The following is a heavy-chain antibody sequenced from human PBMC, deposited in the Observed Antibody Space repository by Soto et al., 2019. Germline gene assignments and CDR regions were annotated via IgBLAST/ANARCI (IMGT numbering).Heavy chain of an antibody. CDR1: GYTFTSYG. V-gene: IGHV1-18*01. J-gene: IGHJ4*02. CDR2: ISAYNGNT. Sequence: ASVKVSCKASGYTFTSYGVSWVRQAPGQGLEWMGWISAYNGNTNYAQKLQGRVTMTTDTSTSTAYMELRSLRSDDTAVYYCARLLSGYSSGWSDDFDYWGQGTLVTVS. D-gene: IGHD6-19*01. CDR3: ARLLSGYSSGWSDDFDY.